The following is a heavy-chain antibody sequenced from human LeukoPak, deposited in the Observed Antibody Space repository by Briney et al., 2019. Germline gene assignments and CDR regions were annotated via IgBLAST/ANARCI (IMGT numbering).Heavy chain of an antibody. CDR2: IRYDGSNK. V-gene: IGHV3-30*02. D-gene: IGHD3-3*01. J-gene: IGHJ4*02. Sequence: GGSLRLSCAASGFTFSSYGMYWVRQAPGKGLEWVAFIRYDGSNKYYADSVEGRFTISRDNSKNTLYLQMNSLRAEDTAVYYCAKDYDFWSGYAKYYFDYWGQGTLVTVSS. CDR3: AKDYDFWSGYAKYYFDY. CDR1: GFTFSSYG.